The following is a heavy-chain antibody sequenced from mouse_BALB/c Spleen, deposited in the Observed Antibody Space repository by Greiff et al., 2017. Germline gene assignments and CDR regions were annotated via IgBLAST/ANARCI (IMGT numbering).Heavy chain of an antibody. CDR3: NAWITTVVAPRYVDV. Sequence: EVQLQQSGAELVRSGASVTLSCTASGFNIKDYYMHWVKQRPEQGLEWIGWIDPENGDTEYAPKFQGKATMTADTSSNTAYLQLSSLTSEDTAVYYCNAWITTVVAPRYVDVWGAGTTVTVSS. CDR1: GFNIKDYY. D-gene: IGHD1-1*01. CDR2: IDPENGDT. J-gene: IGHJ1*01. V-gene: IGHV14-4*02.